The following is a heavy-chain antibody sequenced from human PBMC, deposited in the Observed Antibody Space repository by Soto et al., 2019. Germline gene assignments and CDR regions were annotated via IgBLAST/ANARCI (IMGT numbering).Heavy chain of an antibody. CDR1: GGSISSYY. V-gene: IGHV4-4*07. J-gene: IGHJ5*02. D-gene: IGHD5-12*01. Sequence: QVQLQESGPGLVKPSETLSLTCTVSGGSISSYYWSWIRQPAGKGLEWIGRIYTSGSTNYNPSLKSRVTMSVDTSKNQFSRKLSSVTAADTAVYYCARDHGGAVATKNWFDPWGQGTLVTVSS. CDR3: ARDHGGAVATKNWFDP. CDR2: IYTSGST.